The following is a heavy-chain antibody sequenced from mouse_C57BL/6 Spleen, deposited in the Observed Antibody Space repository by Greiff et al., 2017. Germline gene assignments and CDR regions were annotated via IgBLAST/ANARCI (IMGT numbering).Heavy chain of an antibody. D-gene: IGHD1-1*01. CDR3: TRYYYGSSYGYYAMDY. J-gene: IGHJ4*01. V-gene: IGHV1-5*01. CDR1: GYTFTSYW. CDR2: IYPGNSDT. Sequence: EVQLVESGTVLARPGASVKMSCKTSGYTFTSYWMHWVKQRPGQGLEWIGAIYPGNSDTSYNQKFKGKAKLTAVTSASTAYMELSSLTNEDSEVYYCTRYYYGSSYGYYAMDYWGQGTSVTVSS.